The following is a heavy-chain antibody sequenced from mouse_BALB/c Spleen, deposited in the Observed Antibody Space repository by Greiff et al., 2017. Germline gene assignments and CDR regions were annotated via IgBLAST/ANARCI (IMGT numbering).Heavy chain of an antibody. V-gene: IGHV1S81*02. CDR2: INPSNGGT. Sequence: QVQLQQSGAELVKPGASVKLSCKASGYTFTSYYMYWVKQRPGQGLEWIGEINPSNGGTNFNEKFKSKATLTVDKSSSTAYMQLSSLTSEDSAVYYCTRGYRYDVMDYWGQGTSVTVSS. CDR3: TRGYRYDVMDY. CDR1: GYTFTSYY. D-gene: IGHD2-14*01. J-gene: IGHJ4*01.